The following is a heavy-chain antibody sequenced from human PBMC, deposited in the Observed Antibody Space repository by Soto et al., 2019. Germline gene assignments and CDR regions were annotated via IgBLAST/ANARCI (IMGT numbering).Heavy chain of an antibody. CDR3: ASSVRSGYYLAY. CDR1: GGSISSGGYY. D-gene: IGHD3-3*01. CDR2: IYYSGST. Sequence: QVQLQESGPGLVKPSQTLSLTCTVSGGSISSGGYYWSWIRQHPGKGLEWIGYIYYSGSTYYNPSLKSLVTISVDTSKNAFSLKLSSVTAADTAVYYCASSVRSGYYLAYWGQGTLVTVSS. V-gene: IGHV4-31*01. J-gene: IGHJ4*02.